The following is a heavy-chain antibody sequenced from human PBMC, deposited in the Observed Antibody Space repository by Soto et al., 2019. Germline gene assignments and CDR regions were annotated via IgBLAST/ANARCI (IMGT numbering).Heavy chain of an antibody. J-gene: IGHJ4*02. D-gene: IGHD3-22*01. CDR3: AKDSAYYNSRGYDY. V-gene: IGHV3-23*01. Sequence: PGESLKISCAASGFTFASYAIGWVRQAPGKGLEWVSTISGSGGATYYADSVKGRFTISRDNSKNTLFLQMNSLRAEDTAIYYCAKDSAYYNSRGYDYWGQGTLVTVSS. CDR1: GFTFASYA. CDR2: ISGSGGAT.